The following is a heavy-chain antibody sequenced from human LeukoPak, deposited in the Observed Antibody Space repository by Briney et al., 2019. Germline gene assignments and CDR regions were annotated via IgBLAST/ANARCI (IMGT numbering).Heavy chain of an antibody. CDR2: IYYSGST. Sequence: SQTLSLTRTVSGGSISSGGYYWSWIRQPPGKGLEWIGYIYYSGSTNYNPSLKSRVTISVDTSKNQFSLKLSSVTAADTAVYYCARWDGYNSPLGYWGQGTLVTVSS. CDR3: ARWDGYNSPLGY. CDR1: GGSISSGGYY. V-gene: IGHV4-61*08. J-gene: IGHJ4*02. D-gene: IGHD5-24*01.